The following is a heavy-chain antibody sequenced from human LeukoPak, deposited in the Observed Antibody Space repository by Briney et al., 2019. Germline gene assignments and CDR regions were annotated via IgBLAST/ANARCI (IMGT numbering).Heavy chain of an antibody. J-gene: IGHJ6*03. CDR2: LSDSGGST. CDR3: AKGPPPSQFYYYLDV. V-gene: IGHV3-23*01. CDR1: GLTFNTYA. Sequence: GGSLRLSCAASGLTFNTYAMTWVRQTPGKGLEWVSTLSDSGGSTYYADSVKGRFTISRDNSKNTLYLEVNSLRAEDTAVYYCAKGPPPSQFYYYLDVWGKGTTVTVSS.